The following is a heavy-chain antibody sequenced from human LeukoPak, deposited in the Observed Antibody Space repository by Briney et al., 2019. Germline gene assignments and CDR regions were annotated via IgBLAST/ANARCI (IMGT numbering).Heavy chain of an antibody. CDR2: IYHSGST. CDR1: GYSISSGYY. CDR3: ARLAPSQRWLPQGADAFDI. J-gene: IGHJ3*02. D-gene: IGHD3-22*01. V-gene: IGHV4-38-2*01. Sequence: SETLYLTCAVSGYSISSGYYWGWSRQPPGRRVEWGGSIYHSGSTDYNQSLKSRVTISVDTSKNQFSLNMSSVTAADTPVYSCARLAPSQRWLPQGADAFDIWGQGTMVTVSS.